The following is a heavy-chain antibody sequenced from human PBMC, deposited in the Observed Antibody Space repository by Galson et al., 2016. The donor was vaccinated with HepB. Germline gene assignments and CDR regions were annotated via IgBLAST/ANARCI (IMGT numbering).Heavy chain of an antibody. CDR3: AHFDFGSGSLDY. J-gene: IGHJ4*02. V-gene: IGHV2-5*01. D-gene: IGHD3-10*01. Sequence: PALVKPTQTLTLTCTLSGFSLSTLGGVGWIRQPPGKALEWLALIYWNDGKRYSPSLKSRLTITKDTSKNLVVLTMTDTDPVDTATYYCAHFDFGSGSLDYWGQGTLVAVSA. CDR1: GFSLSTLGG. CDR2: IYWNDGK.